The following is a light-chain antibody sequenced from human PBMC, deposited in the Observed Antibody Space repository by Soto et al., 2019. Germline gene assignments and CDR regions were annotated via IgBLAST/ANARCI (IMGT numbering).Light chain of an antibody. CDR1: QNIDNY. J-gene: IGKJ1*01. V-gene: IGKV1-39*01. Sequence: IQLTQSPSSLSASVGDRVTVSCRSSQNIDNYLNWYVQRPGKAPELLIYSTSNLKSGVPSRFRGSGSGTDFPLTINSLQSEDFATYYCQQSSNIPWTFGQGTKVDIK. CDR2: STS. CDR3: QQSSNIPWT.